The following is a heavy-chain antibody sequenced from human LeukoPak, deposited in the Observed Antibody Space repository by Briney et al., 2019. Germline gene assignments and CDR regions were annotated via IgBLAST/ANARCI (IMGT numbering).Heavy chain of an antibody. CDR2: NYHNGCT. J-gene: IGHJ4*03. D-gene: IGHD2-2*01. CDR1: GGSISSSNW. CDR3: ARRREYQQPEEFYFGC. V-gene: IGHV4-4*02. Sequence: SGTLSLTCAVSGGSISSSNWWSWVRQPPRKGLEWIGANYHNGCTNYNQTLKSRVTITVDKSKNQFSLKLSTVAAADTAVYYCARRREYQQPEEFYFGCWGPGALVTVAS.